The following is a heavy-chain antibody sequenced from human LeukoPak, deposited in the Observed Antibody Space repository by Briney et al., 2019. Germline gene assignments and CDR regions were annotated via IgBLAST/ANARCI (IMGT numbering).Heavy chain of an antibody. V-gene: IGHV3-23*01. D-gene: IGHD3-9*01. Sequence: PGGSLRLSCAASGFTFSSYAMSWVRQAPGKGLEWVSAISGSGGSTYYADSVKGRFTISRDNSKNTLYLQMNSLRAEDTALYYCAKGYQFDWSRSYFDYWGQGTLVTVSS. CDR3: AKGYQFDWSRSYFDY. CDR1: GFTFSSYA. CDR2: ISGSGGST. J-gene: IGHJ4*02.